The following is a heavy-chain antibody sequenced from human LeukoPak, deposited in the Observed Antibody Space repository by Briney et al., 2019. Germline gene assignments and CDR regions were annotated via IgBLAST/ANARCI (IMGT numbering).Heavy chain of an antibody. Sequence: PGGSLRLSCAASGFTFSSYAMSWVRQAPGKGLEWVSAISGSGGSTYYADSVKGRFTISRDNSKNTLYLQMNSLRAEDTVVYYCAKDKLGTNPLGYYYGMDVWGQGTTVTVSS. J-gene: IGHJ6*02. CDR3: AKDKLGTNPLGYYYGMDV. CDR2: ISGSGGST. V-gene: IGHV3-23*01. D-gene: IGHD7-27*01. CDR1: GFTFSSYA.